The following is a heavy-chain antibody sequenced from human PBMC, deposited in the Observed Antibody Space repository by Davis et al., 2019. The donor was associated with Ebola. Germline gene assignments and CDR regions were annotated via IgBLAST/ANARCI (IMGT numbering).Heavy chain of an antibody. CDR3: AREIEYYEILTGYFPY. V-gene: IGHV3-7*03. CDR2: INQDGSEK. D-gene: IGHD3-9*01. J-gene: IGHJ4*02. Sequence: PGGSLRLSFAAFGFTFSTYWMNWFSQAPGKGLEWVANINQDGSEKYYVDSVKGRFTISRDNAKNSLYLQMNSLRAEDTAVYYCAREIEYYEILTGYFPYWGQGTLVTVSS. CDR1: GFTFSTYW.